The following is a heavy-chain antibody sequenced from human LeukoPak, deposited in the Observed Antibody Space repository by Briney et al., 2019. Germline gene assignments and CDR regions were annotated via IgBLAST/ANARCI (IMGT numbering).Heavy chain of an antibody. J-gene: IGHJ4*02. CDR3: AKDLGLRGSYSHFDY. D-gene: IGHD1-26*01. V-gene: IGHV3-48*01. CDR1: GFTFSSYS. Sequence: PGGSLRLSCAASGFTFSSYSMNWVRQAPGKGLEWISYISSGSNPIYYADSVKGRFTISRDNSKNTLYLQMNSLRAEDTAVYYCAKDLGLRGSYSHFDYWGQGTLVTVSS. CDR2: ISSGSNPI.